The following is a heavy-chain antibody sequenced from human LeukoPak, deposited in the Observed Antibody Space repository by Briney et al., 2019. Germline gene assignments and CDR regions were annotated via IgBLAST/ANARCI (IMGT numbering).Heavy chain of an antibody. V-gene: IGHV1-18*01. CDR3: ARSPTYYYDSSGPLIFQH. CDR2: ISAYNGNT. J-gene: IGHJ1*01. Sequence: ASVKVSCKASGYTFTSYGISWVRQAPGQGLEWMGWISAYNGNTNYAQKLQGRVTMTTDTSTSTAYMELRSLRSDDTAVYYCARSPTYYYDSSGPLIFQHWGQSTLVTVSS. D-gene: IGHD3-22*01. CDR1: GYTFTSYG.